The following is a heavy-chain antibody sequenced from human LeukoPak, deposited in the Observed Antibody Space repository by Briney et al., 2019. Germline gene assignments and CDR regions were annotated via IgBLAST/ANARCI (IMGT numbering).Heavy chain of an antibody. D-gene: IGHD1-1*01. Sequence: SETLSLTCTVSGGSINSYYWSWIRQPPGKGLEWIGYIYYSGNTNYNPSLKSRVTISVDTSKNQFSLKLTSLTAADTAVYYCATNPRQTMTTFDYWGQGTLVTVSS. J-gene: IGHJ4*02. CDR2: IYYSGNT. CDR3: ATNPRQTMTTFDY. CDR1: GGSINSYY. V-gene: IGHV4-59*01.